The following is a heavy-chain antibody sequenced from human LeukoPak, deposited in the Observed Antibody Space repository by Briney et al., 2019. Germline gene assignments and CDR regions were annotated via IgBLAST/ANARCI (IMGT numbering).Heavy chain of an antibody. CDR2: ISSSSSYI. CDR3: ARGTWTYMDV. CDR1: GFTFSSYS. Sequence: GGTLRLSCAASGFTFSSYSMNWVRQAPGKGLEWVSSISSSSSYIYYADSVKGRFTISRDNAKNSLYLQMNSLRAEDTAVYYCARGTWTYMDVWGKGTTVTVSS. V-gene: IGHV3-21*01. J-gene: IGHJ6*03. D-gene: IGHD1-1*01.